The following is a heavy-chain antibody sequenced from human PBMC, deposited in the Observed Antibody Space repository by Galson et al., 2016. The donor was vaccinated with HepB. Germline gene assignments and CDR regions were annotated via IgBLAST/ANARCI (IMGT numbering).Heavy chain of an antibody. D-gene: IGHD1/OR15-1a*01. CDR3: ARRRTAAKDWYFDL. J-gene: IGHJ2*01. V-gene: IGHV5-51*01. CDR2: IYPGDSNT. CDR1: GYSFTSYW. Sequence: QSGAEVTKPGESLKISCKGSGYSFTSYWIGWVRQMPGKGLEWMGIIYPGDSNTRYSPSFQGQVTIPADKSISTAYLQWSSLQASDTAMYYCARRRTAAKDWYFDLGGRGTLVTVSS.